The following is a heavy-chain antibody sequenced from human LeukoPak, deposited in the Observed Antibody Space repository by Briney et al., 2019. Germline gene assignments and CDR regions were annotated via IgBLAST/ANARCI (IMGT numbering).Heavy chain of an antibody. V-gene: IGHV1-18*04. CDR1: GYTFTSYG. CDR3: ARGPLPDPDYYDSSGYPFDY. J-gene: IGHJ4*02. Sequence: ASVKVSCKASGYTFTSYGISWVRQAPGQGLEWMGWISAYNGNTNYAQKLQGRVTMTTDTSTSTAYMELRSLRSDDTAVYYCARGPLPDPDYYDSSGYPFDYWGQGTLVTVSS. CDR2: ISAYNGNT. D-gene: IGHD3-22*01.